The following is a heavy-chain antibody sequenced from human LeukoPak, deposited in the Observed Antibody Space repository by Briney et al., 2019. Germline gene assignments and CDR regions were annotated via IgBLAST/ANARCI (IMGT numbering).Heavy chain of an antibody. CDR2: IWHDGSNK. Sequence: PGGSLRLSCVTSGFTFSVSGMHWVRQAPGKGLEGVTFIWHDGSNKYYAESVKGRFTVSRDNSGNTVYLQMNNLRPEDTAVYYCAKDKGKNSFDYWGQGTLVTVSS. D-gene: IGHD4-23*01. CDR1: GFTFSVSG. CDR3: AKDKGKNSFDY. J-gene: IGHJ4*02. V-gene: IGHV3-30*02.